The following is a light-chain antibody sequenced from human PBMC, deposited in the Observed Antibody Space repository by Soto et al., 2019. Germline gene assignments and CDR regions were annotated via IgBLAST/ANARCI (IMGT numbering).Light chain of an antibody. Sequence: DIQMTQSPSTLSGSVGDRVTITCRAGQTISSWLSWYQQKPGKAPKLLIYKASTLKSGVPSRFSGSGSGTEFTLTISSLQPEDFATYYCQQSYSTPQTFGQGTKV. CDR2: KAS. V-gene: IGKV1-5*03. J-gene: IGKJ1*01. CDR3: QQSYSTPQT. CDR1: QTISSW.